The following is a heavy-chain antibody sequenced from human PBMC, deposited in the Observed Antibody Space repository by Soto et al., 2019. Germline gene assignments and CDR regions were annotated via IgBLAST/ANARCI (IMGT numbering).Heavy chain of an antibody. CDR1: GGTFSSYA. Sequence: QVQLVQSGAEVKKPGSSVKVSCKASGGTFSSYAISWVRQAPGQGLEWMGGIIPIFGTANYAQKVQGRVTITADESTSTAYMELSSLRSEDTAVYYCARSQQKYYYDSSGYPYYFDYWGQGTLVTVSS. CDR2: IIPIFGTA. J-gene: IGHJ4*02. V-gene: IGHV1-69*01. CDR3: ARSQQKYYYDSSGYPYYFDY. D-gene: IGHD3-22*01.